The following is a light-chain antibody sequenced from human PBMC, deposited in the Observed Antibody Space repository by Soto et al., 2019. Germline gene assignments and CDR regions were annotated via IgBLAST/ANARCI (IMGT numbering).Light chain of an antibody. J-gene: IGKJ1*01. V-gene: IGKV3-15*01. CDR3: LQYNDWPRT. CDR1: QSVSSN. Sequence: EIVMTQSPATLSVSPGERATLSCRASQSVSSNFAWYQQKPGQAPRLLIYDASTRANGIPARFSGSGSGTEFTLTISTLQSEDFAVYYCLQYNDWPRTFGQGTKV. CDR2: DAS.